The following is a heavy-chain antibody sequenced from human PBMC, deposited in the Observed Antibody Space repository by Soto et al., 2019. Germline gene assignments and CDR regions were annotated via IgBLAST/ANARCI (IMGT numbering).Heavy chain of an antibody. V-gene: IGHV2-5*01. J-gene: IGHJ3*02. CDR2: IYWNDDK. Sequence: SGPTLVNPTQTLTLTCTFSGFSLSTSGVGVGWIRQPPGKALEWLALIYWNDDKRYSPSLKSRLTITKDTSKNQVVLTMTNMDPVDTATYYCALAYYYDSSGYYDAFDIWGQGTMVTVSS. D-gene: IGHD3-22*01. CDR1: GFSLSTSGVG. CDR3: ALAYYYDSSGYYDAFDI.